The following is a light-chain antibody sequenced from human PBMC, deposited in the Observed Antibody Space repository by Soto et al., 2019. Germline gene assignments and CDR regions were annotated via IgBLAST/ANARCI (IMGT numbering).Light chain of an antibody. V-gene: IGKV1-39*01. CDR3: QHSYGTPRT. CDR2: AVS. CDR1: QSISTY. J-gene: IGKJ1*01. Sequence: IQMTQSPSSLSASVGDRVTITCRASQSISTYLNWYQHKPGKAPKVLIYAVSSLQSGVPSRFSGSGSGTDFTLTITSLQPEDSATYYCQHSYGTPRTFGQGTKVDIK.